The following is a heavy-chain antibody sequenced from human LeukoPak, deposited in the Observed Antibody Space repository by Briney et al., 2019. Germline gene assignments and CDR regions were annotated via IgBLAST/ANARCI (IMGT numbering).Heavy chain of an antibody. V-gene: IGHV4-30-2*01. Sequence: PSQTLSLTCTVSGGSISSGGYYWSWIRQPPGKGLEWIGYIYHSGSTYYNPSLKSRVTISVDRSKNQFSLKLSSVTAADTAVYYCARHRAYCGGDCYSFDYWGQGTLVTVSS. CDR3: ARHRAYCGGDCYSFDY. J-gene: IGHJ4*02. D-gene: IGHD2-21*02. CDR1: GGSISSGGYY. CDR2: IYHSGST.